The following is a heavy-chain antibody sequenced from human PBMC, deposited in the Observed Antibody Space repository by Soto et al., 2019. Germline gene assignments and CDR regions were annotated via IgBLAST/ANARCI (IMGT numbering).Heavy chain of an antibody. Sequence: QVQLVQSGAEVKKPGASVKVSCKASGYTFTSYYMHWVRQAPGQGLEWMGIINPSGGSTSYAQKFQGRVTMTGDTSTSTVYMELSSLRSEDTAVYYCARAISKGEAVAGEYYYYYYMDVWGKGTTVTVSS. CDR3: ARAISKGEAVAGEYYYYYYMDV. D-gene: IGHD6-19*01. J-gene: IGHJ6*03. CDR2: INPSGGST. CDR1: GYTFTSYY. V-gene: IGHV1-46*03.